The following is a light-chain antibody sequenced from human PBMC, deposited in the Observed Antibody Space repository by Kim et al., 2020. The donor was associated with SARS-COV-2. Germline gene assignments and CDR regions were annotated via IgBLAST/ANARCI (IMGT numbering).Light chain of an antibody. J-gene: IGLJ2*01. CDR2: SDK. Sequence: QRVNISCSGSSSNIRSNTVNWYQHLSGTAPKLLIYSDKRRPSGVPARFSGSKSGTSAFLAISGLQSADEADYYCAAWDDSLNGQVVFGGGTQLTVL. CDR1: SSNIRSNT. V-gene: IGLV1-44*01. CDR3: AAWDDSLNGQVV.